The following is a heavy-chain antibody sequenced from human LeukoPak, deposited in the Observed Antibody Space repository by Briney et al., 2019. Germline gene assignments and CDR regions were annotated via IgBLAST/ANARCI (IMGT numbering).Heavy chain of an antibody. J-gene: IGHJ4*02. CDR3: AREASSSWYGSGPYYFDY. CDR2: ISAYNGNT. V-gene: IGHV1-18*01. Sequence: ASVKVSCKASGYTFTSYGISWVRQAPGQGLEWMGWISAYNGNTNYAQKLQGRVTMTTDTSTSTAYMELRSLRSDDTAVYYCAREASSSWYGSGPYYFDYWGQGTLVTVSS. D-gene: IGHD6-13*01. CDR1: GYTFTSYG.